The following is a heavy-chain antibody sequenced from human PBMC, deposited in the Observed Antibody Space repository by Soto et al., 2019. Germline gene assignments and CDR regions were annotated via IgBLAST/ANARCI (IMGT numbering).Heavy chain of an antibody. CDR1: GYTFTSYA. CDR2: INADNGKT. Sequence: ASVKVSCKASGYTFTSYAMHWVRQAPGQRLEWMGWINADNGKTKYSQKFQGRVTITRDTSASTAYMELSSLRSEDTAVYYCAREFPSLSSSWREYFQHWGQGTLVTVS. V-gene: IGHV1-3*01. CDR3: AREFPSLSSSWREYFQH. J-gene: IGHJ1*01. D-gene: IGHD6-13*01.